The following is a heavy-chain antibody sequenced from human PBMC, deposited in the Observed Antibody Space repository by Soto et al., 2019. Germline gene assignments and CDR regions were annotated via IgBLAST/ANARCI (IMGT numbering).Heavy chain of an antibody. V-gene: IGHV3-15*01. CDR3: SRLDYYYYMDV. J-gene: IGHJ6*03. CDR1: GFTFSNAW. Sequence: GGSLRLSCAASGFTFSNAWMSWVRQAPGKGLEWVGRIKSKTDGGTTDYAAPVKGRFTISRDDSKNTLYLQMNSLKTEDTAVYYCSRLDYYYYMDVWGKGTTVTVSS. D-gene: IGHD3-9*01. CDR2: IKSKTDGGTT.